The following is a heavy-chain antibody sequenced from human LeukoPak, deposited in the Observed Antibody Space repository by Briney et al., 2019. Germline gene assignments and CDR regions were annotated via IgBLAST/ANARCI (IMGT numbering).Heavy chain of an antibody. J-gene: IGHJ3*01. Sequence: PSETLSLTCAVYGGSFSGYYWSWIRQPPGKGLEWVSTLSGSGGSTYYADSVKGRFTISRDNSKNTLYLQMNSLRAEDTAVYSCAKCISTLDGGDVFDVWGQGTMVTVSS. D-gene: IGHD2-15*01. CDR3: AKCISTLDGGDVFDV. CDR1: GGSFSGYY. V-gene: IGHV3-23*01. CDR2: LSGSGGST.